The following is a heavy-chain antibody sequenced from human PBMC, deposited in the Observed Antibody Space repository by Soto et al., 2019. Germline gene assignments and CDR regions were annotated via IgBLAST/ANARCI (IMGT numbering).Heavy chain of an antibody. D-gene: IGHD3-3*01. CDR2: ISYDGSNK. CDR1: GFTFSSYG. V-gene: IGHV3-30*18. Sequence: QVQLVESGGGVVQPGRSLRLSCAASGFTFSSYGMHWVRQAPGKGLEWVAFISYDGSNKYYADSVKGRFTISRDNSKNTLYLQMNSLRAEDTAVYYCAKEGDFWSGYAFDIWGQGTMVTVSS. CDR3: AKEGDFWSGYAFDI. J-gene: IGHJ3*02.